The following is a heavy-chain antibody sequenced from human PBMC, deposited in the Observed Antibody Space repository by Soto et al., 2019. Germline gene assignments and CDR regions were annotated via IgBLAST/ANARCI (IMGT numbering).Heavy chain of an antibody. CDR3: ARDQSAYSYDNFDY. CDR2: LPGRGGGYDT. V-gene: IGHV3-20*04. Sequence: GGSLRLSCAASGFNFINYVMTWVRQAPGKGLEWVSSLPGRGGGYDTYYAGSVKGRFTVSRDNAKNSLYLQMNSLRAEDTALYYCARDQSAYSYDNFDYWGLGTLVTVSS. D-gene: IGHD5-18*01. CDR1: GFNFINYV. J-gene: IGHJ4*02.